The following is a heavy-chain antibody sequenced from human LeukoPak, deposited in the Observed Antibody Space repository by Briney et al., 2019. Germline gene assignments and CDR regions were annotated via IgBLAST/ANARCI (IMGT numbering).Heavy chain of an antibody. CDR1: GYTFIDYY. CDR2: INPRTGST. J-gene: IGHJ4*02. Sequence: ASVKVSCKASGYTFIDYYLHWIRQAPGRSLEWMGLINPRTGSTDYAQIFQGRVTMTRDTSISTASMELKGLTSDDTAVYFCARTHSNYFDHWGQGTLVTVSS. V-gene: IGHV1-2*02. CDR3: ARTHSNYFDH.